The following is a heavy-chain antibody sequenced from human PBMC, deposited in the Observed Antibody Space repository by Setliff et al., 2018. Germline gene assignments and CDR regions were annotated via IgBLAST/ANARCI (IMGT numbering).Heavy chain of an antibody. Sequence: PSETLSLTCTVSGFSIRSGGYYWAWIRQYPGKGLEWIGNIYYSGRTYYNPTLKSRGTISIDKSTNQFSLKLNSVTAADTAVYYCVRTDYSDGRYSMDVWGKGTTVTVSS. V-gene: IGHV4-31*09. D-gene: IGHD6-19*01. J-gene: IGHJ6*03. CDR3: VRTDYSDGRYSMDV. CDR2: IYYSGRT. CDR1: GFSIRSGGYY.